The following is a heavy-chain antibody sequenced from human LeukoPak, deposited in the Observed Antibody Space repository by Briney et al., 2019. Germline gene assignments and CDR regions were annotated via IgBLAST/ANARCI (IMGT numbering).Heavy chain of an antibody. CDR2: INHSGSP. D-gene: IGHD6-6*01. V-gene: IGHV4-34*01. CDR1: GGSFSGYS. Sequence: SETLSLTSDVYGGSFSGYSWTWIRQPPGKGLEWIGEINHSGSPNYNPSLKSRVTISLDTSKTQFSLKLSSVTAADTAIYFCARAVEEISSSYFYYYHMDVWVKGATVTVSS. CDR3: ARAVEEISSSYFYYYHMDV. J-gene: IGHJ6*03.